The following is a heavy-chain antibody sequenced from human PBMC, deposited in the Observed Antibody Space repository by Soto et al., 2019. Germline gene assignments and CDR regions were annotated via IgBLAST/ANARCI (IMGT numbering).Heavy chain of an antibody. Sequence: QVQLAESGGGVVQPGRSLRLSCAASGFTFSSYGMHWVRQAPGKGLEWVAVIWYDGSNKYYADSVKGRFTISRDNSKNTLYLQMNSLRAEDTAVYYCARGLGYSSGYHGWFDPWGQGTLVTVSS. J-gene: IGHJ5*02. D-gene: IGHD3-22*01. CDR3: ARGLGYSSGYHGWFDP. CDR2: IWYDGSNK. V-gene: IGHV3-33*01. CDR1: GFTFSSYG.